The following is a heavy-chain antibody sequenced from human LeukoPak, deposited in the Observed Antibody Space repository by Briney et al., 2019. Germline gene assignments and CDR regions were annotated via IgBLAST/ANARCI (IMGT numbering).Heavy chain of an antibody. CDR1: GFTVSSNY. CDR2: IYSGGET. V-gene: IGHV3-66*04. CDR3: ARHGQAPDCTGGSCLDY. D-gene: IGHD2-15*01. Sequence: PGGSLRLSCVTSGFTVSSNYMNWVRQAPGKGLEWVSVIYSGGETYYADSVKGRFTISRDNSKNTLYLQMNSLRAEDTAVYYCARHGQAPDCTGGSCLDYWGQGTLVTVSS. J-gene: IGHJ4*02.